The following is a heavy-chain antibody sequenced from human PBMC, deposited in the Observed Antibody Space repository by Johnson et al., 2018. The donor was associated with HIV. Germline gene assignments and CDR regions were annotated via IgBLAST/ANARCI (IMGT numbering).Heavy chain of an antibody. J-gene: IGHJ3*02. CDR1: GFTFSDYW. CDR3: AKDMAYSSGWSDAFDI. Sequence: VQLVESGGGLVQPGGSLRLSCAGSGFTFSDYWMSWVRQAPGKGLEWVSVIGTAGDTYYPGSVKGRFTISRDNSKNTLYLQMNSLRAEDTAIYYCAKDMAYSSGWSDAFDIWGQGTIVSVSS. V-gene: IGHV3-23*04. D-gene: IGHD6-19*01. CDR2: IGTAGDT.